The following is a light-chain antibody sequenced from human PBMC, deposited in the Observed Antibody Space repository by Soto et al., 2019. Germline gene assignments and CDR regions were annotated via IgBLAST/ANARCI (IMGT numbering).Light chain of an antibody. CDR1: QSINSH. Sequence: EIVMTQSPATLSVSPGETVTLACRASQSINSHLAWYQQRPGQGPRLLIHDASARATAIPAGFSASGSGTECTLTISSLKSEDFAVYYCHQSHYLWTFGQGTKVEIK. CDR2: DAS. CDR3: HQSHYLWT. J-gene: IGKJ1*01. V-gene: IGKV3-15*01.